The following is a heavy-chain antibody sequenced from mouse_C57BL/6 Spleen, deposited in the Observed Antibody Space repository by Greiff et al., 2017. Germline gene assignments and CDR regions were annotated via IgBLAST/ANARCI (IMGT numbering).Heavy chain of an antibody. D-gene: IGHD1-1*01. Sequence: QVQLQQPGAELVRPGSSVKLSCKASGYTFTSYWMHWVKQRPIQGLEWIGNIDPSDSETHYNQKFKDKATLTVDKSSSTAYMQLSSLTSEDSAVYYCARSLEGSSSVYAMDYWGQGTSVTVSS. CDR1: GYTFTSYW. J-gene: IGHJ4*01. V-gene: IGHV1-52*01. CDR3: ARSLEGSSSVYAMDY. CDR2: IDPSDSET.